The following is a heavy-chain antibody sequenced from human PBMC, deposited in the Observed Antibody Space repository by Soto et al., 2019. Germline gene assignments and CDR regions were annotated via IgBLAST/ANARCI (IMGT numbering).Heavy chain of an antibody. Sequence: QVQLVESGGGVVQPGRSLRLSCAASGFTFSSYGMHWVRQAPGKGLEWVAVIWYDGSNKYYADSVKGRFTISRDNSKNTLYLQMNSLRAEDTAVYYCARGGPLAVAGIGEYFDYWGQGTLVTVSS. CDR1: GFTFSSYG. CDR2: IWYDGSNK. V-gene: IGHV3-33*01. D-gene: IGHD6-19*01. J-gene: IGHJ4*02. CDR3: ARGGPLAVAGIGEYFDY.